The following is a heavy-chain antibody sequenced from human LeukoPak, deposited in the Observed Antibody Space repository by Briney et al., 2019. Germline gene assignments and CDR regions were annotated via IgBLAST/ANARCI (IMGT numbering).Heavy chain of an antibody. CDR2: ISSSSSTI. CDR3: ARAGSGYEDGFDY. CDR1: GFTLSSYS. Sequence: GGSLRLSCGVSGFTLSSYSMNWVRQAPGKGLEWVSYISSSSSTIYYADSVKGRFTISRDNAKNSLYLQMNSLRAEDTAVYYCARAGSGYEDGFDYWGQGTLVTVSS. D-gene: IGHD5-12*01. J-gene: IGHJ4*02. V-gene: IGHV3-48*01.